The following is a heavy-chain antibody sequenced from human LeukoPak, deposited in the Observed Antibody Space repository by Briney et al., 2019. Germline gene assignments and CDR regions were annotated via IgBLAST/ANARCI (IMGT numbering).Heavy chain of an antibody. CDR2: ISGSGGST. D-gene: IGHD2-15*01. CDR1: GFTFSSYW. Sequence: TGGSLRLSCAASGFTFSSYWMHWVRQAPGKGLVWVSGISGSGGSTYYADSVKGRFTISRDNSKNTLYLQMNSLRAEDTAVYYCAKDGSGCSGGSCYQNFDYWGQGTLVTVSS. V-gene: IGHV3-23*01. J-gene: IGHJ4*02. CDR3: AKDGSGCSGGSCYQNFDY.